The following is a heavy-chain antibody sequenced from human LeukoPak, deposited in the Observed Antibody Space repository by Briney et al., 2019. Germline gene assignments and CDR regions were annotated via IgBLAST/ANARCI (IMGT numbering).Heavy chain of an antibody. V-gene: IGHV4-4*07. CDR2: IYSSGDT. Sequence: PSETLSLTCTVSGGSISNYYWSWIRQPAGKGLEWIGRIYSSGDTNYNPSLKSRVTMSVDTSKNQFSVKLSSVTAADTAVYYCARINGVLRSYRYFDYWGQGTLVTVSS. CDR1: GGSISNYY. D-gene: IGHD4-17*01. CDR3: ARINGVLRSYRYFDY. J-gene: IGHJ4*02.